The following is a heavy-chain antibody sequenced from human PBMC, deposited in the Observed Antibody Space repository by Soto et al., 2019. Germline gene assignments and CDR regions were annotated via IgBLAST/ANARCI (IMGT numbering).Heavy chain of an antibody. D-gene: IGHD6-13*01. CDR3: ARAAPAAAGHHGYFDY. CDR2: IYYSGST. V-gene: IGHV4-31*03. J-gene: IGHJ4*02. CDR1: GGSISSGGYY. Sequence: PSETLSLTCTVSGGSISSGGYYWSWIRQHPGKGLEWIGYIYYSGSTYYNPSLKSRVTISVDTSKNQFSLKLSSVTAADTAVYYCARAAPAAAGHHGYFDYWGQGTLVTSPQ.